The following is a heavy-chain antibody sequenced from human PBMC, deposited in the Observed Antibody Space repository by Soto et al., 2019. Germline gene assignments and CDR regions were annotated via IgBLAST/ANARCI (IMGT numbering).Heavy chain of an antibody. V-gene: IGHV1-3*01. CDR2: INAGNGNT. J-gene: IGHJ5*01. CDR1: GYTFTSYA. Sequence: ASVKVSCKASGYTFTSYAMHWVRQAPGQRLEWVGWINAGNGNTKYSQKFQGRVTITRDTSTSTAYMELGSLRSDDTAIYYCMRDRAGATADSWGQGTLVTVSS. CDR3: MRDRAGATADS. D-gene: IGHD3-10*01.